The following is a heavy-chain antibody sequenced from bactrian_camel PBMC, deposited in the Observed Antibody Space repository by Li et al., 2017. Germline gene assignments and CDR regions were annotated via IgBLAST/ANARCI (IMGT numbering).Heavy chain of an antibody. Sequence: VQLVESGGGSVQAGGSLRLSCAASGYTYNRNCMAWLRQAPGKDREQVAHIDTEGRTWYGDSVKGRFILFRDNARNTVYLQMNSLKSEDTALYYCATPVGGNYNKCFASWGQGTQVTVS. J-gene: IGHJ6*01. CDR3: ATPVGGNYNKCFAS. D-gene: IGHD2*01. CDR2: IDTEGRT. V-gene: IGHV3S1*01. CDR1: GYTYNRNC.